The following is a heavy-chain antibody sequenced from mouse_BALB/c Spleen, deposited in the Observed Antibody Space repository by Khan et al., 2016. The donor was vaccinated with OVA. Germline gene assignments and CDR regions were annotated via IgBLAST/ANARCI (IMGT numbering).Heavy chain of an antibody. CDR3: SRGEYHGRGYYDV. V-gene: IGHV5-6-5*01. D-gene: IGHD1-2*01. CDR2: ISTGGST. CDR1: GLTFSIYA. Sequence: EVELVESGGGLVKPGGSLELSCAASGLTFSIYAMSWVRQTPEKRLEWVAFISTGGSTYYVHSVKGRFTISRDNARNMLYLRMSSLRSEDTAMYYGSRGEYHGRGYYDVGGAGTLVTVAS. J-gene: IGHJ1*01.